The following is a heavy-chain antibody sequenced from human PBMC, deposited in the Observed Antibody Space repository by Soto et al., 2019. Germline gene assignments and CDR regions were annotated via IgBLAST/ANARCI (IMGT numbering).Heavy chain of an antibody. V-gene: IGHV3-21*01. Sequence: PGGSLRLSWAASGFTFSSHSMSWVRQAPGRGLEWVSSISSSSDYISYADSVKGRFTIPRDNAKNSLYLQMNSLRAEDTAVYYCASPDYDFWSGYTAFDIWGQGTMVTVSS. CDR1: GFTFSSHS. J-gene: IGHJ3*02. D-gene: IGHD3-3*01. CDR3: ASPDYDFWSGYTAFDI. CDR2: ISSSSDYI.